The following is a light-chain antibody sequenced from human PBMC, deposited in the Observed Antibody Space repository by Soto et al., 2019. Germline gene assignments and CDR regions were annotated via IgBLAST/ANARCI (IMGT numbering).Light chain of an antibody. CDR2: AAS. CDR1: QGIRND. J-gene: IGKJ4*01. Sequence: AIQMTQSPSSLSTSVGDRVTISCRASQGIRNDLGWYQQKPGKAPKLLIYAASILQSGVPSRFSGSGSGTDFTLTIRSLQPEDFATYYCLQDYAYPLTFGGGTKVQIK. V-gene: IGKV1-6*01. CDR3: LQDYAYPLT.